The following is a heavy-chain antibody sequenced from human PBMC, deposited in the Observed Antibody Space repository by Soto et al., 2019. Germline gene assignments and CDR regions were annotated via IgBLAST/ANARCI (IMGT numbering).Heavy chain of an antibody. Sequence: GGSLRLSCTASGFIFSNYGMNWVRQAPGQGLEWVSYISSSGSTIYYADSVKGRFTISRDNAKSSLFLQMSSLRDADTAVYYCATWVARDAFDIWGQGTMVTGSS. CDR2: ISSSGSTI. CDR1: GFIFSNYG. D-gene: IGHD2-15*01. V-gene: IGHV3-48*02. J-gene: IGHJ3*02. CDR3: ATWVARDAFDI.